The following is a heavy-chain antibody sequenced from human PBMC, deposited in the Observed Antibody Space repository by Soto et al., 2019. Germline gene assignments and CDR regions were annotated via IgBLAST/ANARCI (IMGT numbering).Heavy chain of an antibody. CDR2: IYYSGST. CDR1: GGSISSSSYY. Sequence: QLQLQESGPGLVKPSETLSLTCTVSGGSISSSSYYWGWIRQPPGKGLEWIGSIYYSGSTYYNPSLKSRVTIFVDTSKNQFSLKLSSVTAADTAVYYCARTASYDILIYWGQGTLVTVSS. J-gene: IGHJ4*02. D-gene: IGHD3-9*01. CDR3: ARTASYDILIY. V-gene: IGHV4-39*01.